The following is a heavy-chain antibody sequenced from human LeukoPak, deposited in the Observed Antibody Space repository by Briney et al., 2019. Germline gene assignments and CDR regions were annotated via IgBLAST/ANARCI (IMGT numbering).Heavy chain of an antibody. CDR1: GDSITSYY. Sequence: SETLSLTCSVSGDSITSYYWSWIRQPAGRGLEWIGRIDTSGSTYYNPSLKSRVTMSVDTPKNQFSLKLNSVTAADTAVYYCARDREDDFWRDYSYYYMDVWGRGTKVTVSS. V-gene: IGHV4-4*07. J-gene: IGHJ6*03. D-gene: IGHD3-3*01. CDR3: ARDREDDFWRDYSYYYMDV. CDR2: IDTSGST.